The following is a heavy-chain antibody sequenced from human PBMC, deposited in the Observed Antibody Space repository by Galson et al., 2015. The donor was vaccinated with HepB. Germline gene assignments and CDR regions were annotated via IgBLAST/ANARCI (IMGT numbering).Heavy chain of an antibody. J-gene: IGHJ4*02. Sequence: SLRLSCAASGFTFSSYGMRWVRQAPGKGLEWVAVIWYDGSNKYYADSVKGRFTISRDNSKNTLYLQMNSLRAEDTAVYYCARGWTTWDHYDSSGYDYFDYWGQGTLVTVSS. CDR3: ARGWTTWDHYDSSGYDYFDY. V-gene: IGHV3-33*08. CDR1: GFTFSSYG. D-gene: IGHD3-22*01. CDR2: IWYDGSNK.